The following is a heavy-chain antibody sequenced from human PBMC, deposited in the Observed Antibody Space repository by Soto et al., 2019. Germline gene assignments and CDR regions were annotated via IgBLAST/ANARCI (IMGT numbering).Heavy chain of an antibody. CDR2: INPNSGGT. V-gene: IGHV1-2*04. Sequence: SLKVSCKTSLYTFTSYVISLLRQAPGQGLEWMGRINPNSGGTNYAQKFQGWVTMTRDTSISTAYMELSRLRSDDTAVYYCARALRITAFDYWGQGTLVTVSS. CDR1: LYTFTSYV. D-gene: IGHD1-20*01. J-gene: IGHJ4*02. CDR3: ARALRITAFDY.